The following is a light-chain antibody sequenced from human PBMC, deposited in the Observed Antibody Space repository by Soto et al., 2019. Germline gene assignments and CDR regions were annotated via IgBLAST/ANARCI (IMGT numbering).Light chain of an antibody. CDR2: DVT. V-gene: IGLV2-14*03. CDR1: SSDVGGSKY. J-gene: IGLJ3*02. CDR3: SSHTSSGTWV. Sequence: QSALTQPASVSGSPGQSITVSCTGTSSDVGGSKYVSWYQQHPGKAPKVVIYDVTNRPSGISVRFSGSKSGNTASLTISGLQAEDEADYYCSSHTSSGTWVFGGGTQLTVL.